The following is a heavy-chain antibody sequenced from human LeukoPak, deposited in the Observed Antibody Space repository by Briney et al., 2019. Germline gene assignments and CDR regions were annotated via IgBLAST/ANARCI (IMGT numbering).Heavy chain of an antibody. J-gene: IGHJ4*02. CDR3: ARDGDAIVVVPAARLTPLDY. V-gene: IGHV1-18*01. CDR2: ISAYNGNT. CDR1: GYTFTSYG. Sequence: APVKVSCKASGYTFTSYGISWVRQAPGQGLEWMGWISAYNGNTNYAQKLQGRVTMTTDTSTSTAYMELRSLRSDDTAVYYCARDGDAIVVVPAARLTPLDYWGQGTLVTVSS. D-gene: IGHD2-2*01.